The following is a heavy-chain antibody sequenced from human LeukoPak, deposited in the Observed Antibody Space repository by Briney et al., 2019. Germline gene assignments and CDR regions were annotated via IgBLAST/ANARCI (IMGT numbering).Heavy chain of an antibody. CDR1: GYTFTNYA. J-gene: IGHJ4*02. V-gene: IGHV1-2*02. CDR2: INPNSGGT. D-gene: IGHD3-9*01. CDR3: ARDTSGYDILTGYYLGRYYFDY. Sequence: GASVNVSYKASGYTFTNYAMHWVRLAPGQRLQGMGWINPNSGGTNYAQKFQGRVTMTRDTSNSTAYMELSRLRSDDTAVYYCARDTSGYDILTGYYLGRYYFDYWGQGTLVTVSS.